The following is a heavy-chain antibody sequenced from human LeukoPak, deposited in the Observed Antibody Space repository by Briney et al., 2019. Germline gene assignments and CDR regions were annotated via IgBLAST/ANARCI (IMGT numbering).Heavy chain of an antibody. CDR1: GGSISSSSYY. CDR2: IYYSGST. V-gene: IGHV4-39*01. CDR3: ARAYSSSYTNPYYYYYYMDV. Sequence: PSETLSLTCTVSGGSISSSSYYWGWIRQPPGKGLEWIGSIYYSGSTYYNPSLKSRVTISVDTSKNQFSLKLSSVTAADTAVYYCARAYSSSYTNPYYYYYYMDVWGKGTTVTVSS. J-gene: IGHJ6*03. D-gene: IGHD6-6*01.